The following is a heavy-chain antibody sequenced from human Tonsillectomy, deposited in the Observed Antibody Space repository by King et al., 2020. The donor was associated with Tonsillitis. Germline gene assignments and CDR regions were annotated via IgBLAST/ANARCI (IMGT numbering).Heavy chain of an antibody. CDR2: IKSKTDGGTT. V-gene: IGHV3-15*01. CDR1: GFTFSNAW. CDR3: TTVGAAAVTASYYYYYGMDV. J-gene: IGHJ6*02. Sequence: VQLVESGGGLVKPGGSLRLSCAASGFTFSNAWMSWVRQAPGKGLEWVGRIKSKTDGGTTDYAAPVKGRFTISRDDSKNTLYLQMSSLKTEDTAVYYCTTVGAAAVTASYYYYYGMDVWGQGTTVTVSS. D-gene: IGHD6-13*01.